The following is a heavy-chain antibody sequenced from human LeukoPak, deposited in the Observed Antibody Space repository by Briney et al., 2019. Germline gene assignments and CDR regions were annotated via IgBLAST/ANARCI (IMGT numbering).Heavy chain of an antibody. V-gene: IGHV4-59*01. Sequence: KPSETLSLTCTVSGVSISSYYWSWIRQPPGKGLEWIGYISNSGSTKYNPSLKSRVTMSVDTSNNQLSLRLSSVTAADTAVYHCVRLQPNTGEWAFDIWGQGTMVSVSS. CDR2: ISNSGST. CDR1: GVSISSYY. J-gene: IGHJ3*02. CDR3: VRLQPNTGEWAFDI. D-gene: IGHD1-1*01.